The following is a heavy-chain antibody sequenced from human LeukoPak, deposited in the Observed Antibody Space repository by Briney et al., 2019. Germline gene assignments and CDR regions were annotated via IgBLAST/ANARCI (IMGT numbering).Heavy chain of an antibody. V-gene: IGHV3-7*01. CDR2: IKEDGSEK. J-gene: IGHJ4*02. CDR3: VREIREFGIDN. D-gene: IGHD3-10*01. Sequence: GGSLRLSCAASGFTFSSNWMNWVRQAPGRGLEWVAHIKEDGSEKFYVDSVKGRFTISRDNAKNSLYLQMNSLRAEDTAVYYCVREIREFGIDNWGQGTLVTVSS. CDR1: GFTFSSNW.